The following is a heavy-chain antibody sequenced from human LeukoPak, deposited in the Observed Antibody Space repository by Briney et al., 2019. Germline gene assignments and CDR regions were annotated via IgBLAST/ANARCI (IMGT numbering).Heavy chain of an antibody. CDR1: GFTFTSSA. CDR2: IVVGSGNT. CDR3: AADRGGYYPRFDY. J-gene: IGHJ4*02. V-gene: IGHV1-58*02. Sequence: SVKVSCKASGFTFTSSAMQWVRQARGQRLEWIGWIVVGSGNTNYAQKFQERVTITRDMSTSTAYMELSSLRSEDTAVYYCAADRGGYYPRFDYWGQGTLVTVSS. D-gene: IGHD3-3*01.